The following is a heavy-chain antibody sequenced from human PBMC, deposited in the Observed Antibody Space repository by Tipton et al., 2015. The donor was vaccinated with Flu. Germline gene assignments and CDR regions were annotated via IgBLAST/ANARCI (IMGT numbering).Heavy chain of an antibody. D-gene: IGHD6-19*01. CDR2: IKQDGSEK. V-gene: IGHV3-7*01. Sequence: SLRLSCAASGFTFSSYWMSWVRQAPGKGLEWVANIKQDGSEKYYVDSVKGRFTISRDNAKNSLYLQMNSLRAEDTAVYYCTRDKHWLVDYYGMDVWGQGTTVTVSS. J-gene: IGHJ6*02. CDR3: TRDKHWLVDYYGMDV. CDR1: GFTFSSYW.